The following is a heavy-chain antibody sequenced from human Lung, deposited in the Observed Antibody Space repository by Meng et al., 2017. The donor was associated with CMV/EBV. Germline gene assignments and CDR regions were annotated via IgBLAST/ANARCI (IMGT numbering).Heavy chain of an antibody. V-gene: IGHV3-21*01. Sequence: ESLKISCAASGFTFGGYCMNWVRQAPGKGLEWISSISSSSTYIYYADSVKGRFTISRDNAENSLYLEMNSLRPEDTAVYYCVRDLPPYYDFWSGYLDLWGQGXLVTVSS. D-gene: IGHD3-3*01. CDR3: VRDLPPYYDFWSGYLDL. CDR1: GFTFGGYC. CDR2: ISSSSTYI. J-gene: IGHJ5*02.